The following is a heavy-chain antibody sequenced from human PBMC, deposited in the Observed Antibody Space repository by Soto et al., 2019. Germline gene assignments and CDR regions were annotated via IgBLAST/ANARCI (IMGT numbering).Heavy chain of an antibody. V-gene: IGHV1-58*02. CDR3: SADRPDIGVGWWV. Sequence: SVKVSCKASGSGFINSGIQWVRQAHGQRLEWIGWIVVASGQTNYAQNFRGRVAITRDTSTATAYIELTGLTSEDTAVYFCSADRPDIGVGWWVWGQGTTVTVS. J-gene: IGHJ6*02. CDR2: IVVASGQT. CDR1: GSGFINSG. D-gene: IGHD2-15*01.